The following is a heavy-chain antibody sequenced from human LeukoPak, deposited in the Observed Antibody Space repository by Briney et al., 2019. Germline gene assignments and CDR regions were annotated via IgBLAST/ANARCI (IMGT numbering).Heavy chain of an antibody. CDR2: IYTSGST. CDR1: GDSISSGNYY. Sequence: SETLSLTCTVSGDSISSGNYYWTWIRQPAGKGLEWIGRIYTSGSTNYNPSLKSRVTISVDTSKNQFSLKLSSVTAADTAVYYCASTRYYGSGSYHLKWFDFFFLYWGQGTLVTVSS. D-gene: IGHD3-10*01. CDR3: ASTRYYGSGSYHLKWFDFFFLY. V-gene: IGHV4-61*02. J-gene: IGHJ4*02.